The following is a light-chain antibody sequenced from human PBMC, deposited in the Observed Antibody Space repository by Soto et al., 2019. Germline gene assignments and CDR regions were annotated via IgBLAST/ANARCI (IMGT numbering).Light chain of an antibody. CDR2: GAS. V-gene: IGKV3-15*01. CDR1: QSVSSN. J-gene: IGKJ1*01. Sequence: IVLTQPPGTLSLSPGERATLSCRASQSVSSNLAWYQQKPGQAPRLLIYGASTRATGIPARFSGSGSGTEFTLIISSLQSEDSAVYYCQQYNSWLWTFGQGTKVDIK. CDR3: QQYNSWLWT.